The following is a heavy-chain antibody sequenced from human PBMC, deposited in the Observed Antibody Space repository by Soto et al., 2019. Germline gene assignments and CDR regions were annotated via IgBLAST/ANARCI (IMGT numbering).Heavy chain of an antibody. CDR2: ISSSSSYI. CDR3: AREGVSSWYGYFDP. Sequence: EVQLVESGGGLVKPGGSLRLSCAASGFTFSSYSMNWVRQAPGKGLEWVSSISSSSSYIYYADSVKGRFTISRDNAKNSLYLQMNSLRAEDTAVYYCAREGVSSWYGYFDPWGQGTLVTVS. D-gene: IGHD6-13*01. J-gene: IGHJ5*02. CDR1: GFTFSSYS. V-gene: IGHV3-21*01.